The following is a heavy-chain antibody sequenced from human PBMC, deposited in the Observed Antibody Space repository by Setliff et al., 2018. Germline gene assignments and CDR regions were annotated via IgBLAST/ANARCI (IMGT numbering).Heavy chain of an antibody. CDR1: GGSISSISYY. J-gene: IGHJ4*02. CDR3: ASRPSAEFFDY. Sequence: SETLSLTCTVPGGSISSISYYWGWIRQPPGKGLEWIGTVYDSGTTYYNPSLKSRVTFSVDKSKNQFSLKLTSATAADTAVYYCASRPSAEFFDYWGQGTVVTVSS. V-gene: IGHV4-39*07. D-gene: IGHD6-25*01. CDR2: VYDSGTT.